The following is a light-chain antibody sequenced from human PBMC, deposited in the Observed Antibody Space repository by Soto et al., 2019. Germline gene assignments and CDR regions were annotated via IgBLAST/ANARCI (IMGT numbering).Light chain of an antibody. CDR2: RNT. CDR3: QSYDSKLSGWV. J-gene: IGLJ3*02. CDR1: SSNIGAGYD. Sequence: QSVLTQSPSVSGAPGQRVTISCTGSSSNIGAGYDVHWYQQLPGAAPKLLIYRNTNRPSGVPDRFSGSKSGTSASLGITGLQAEDESDYYCQSYDSKLSGWVFGGGTKVTVL. V-gene: IGLV1-40*01.